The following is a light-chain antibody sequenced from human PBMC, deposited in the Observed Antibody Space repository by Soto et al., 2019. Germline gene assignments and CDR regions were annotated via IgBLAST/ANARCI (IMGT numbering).Light chain of an antibody. CDR2: DAS. V-gene: IGKV3-11*01. CDR3: QQRSNWPPGFT. J-gene: IGKJ3*01. Sequence: EIVLTQSPATLSLSPGERATLSCRASQSVSSYLAWYQQKPGQAPRLLIYDASNRATGIPARFSGSASGTDFTLTISSLAPEDFAVYYCQQRSNWPPGFTFGPGPKVDIK. CDR1: QSVSSY.